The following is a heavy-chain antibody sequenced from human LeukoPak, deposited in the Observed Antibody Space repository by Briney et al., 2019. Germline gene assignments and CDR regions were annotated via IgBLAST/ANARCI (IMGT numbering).Heavy chain of an antibody. J-gene: IGHJ4*02. CDR3: ARADIIVVADATPVGSAFEY. CDR2: ISAYKSDT. Sequence: ASVKVSCKASGGTFSSYAISWVRQAPGQGLEWMGWISAYKSDTDYAQKFQGRLTVTRDTSTSTAYMELQSLTSDDTAVYYCARADIIVVADATPVGSAFEYWGQGALITVS. V-gene: IGHV1-18*01. CDR1: GGTFSSYA. D-gene: IGHD2-15*01.